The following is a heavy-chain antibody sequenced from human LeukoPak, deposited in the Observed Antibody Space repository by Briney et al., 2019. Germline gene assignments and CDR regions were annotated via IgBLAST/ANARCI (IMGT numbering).Heavy chain of an antibody. D-gene: IGHD2-2*01. CDR2: IIPIFGTA. J-gene: IGHJ5*02. Sequence: ASVKVSCKASGGTFSSYAISWVRQAPGQGLEWMGGIIPIFGTANYAQEFQGRVTITTDESTSTAYMELSSQRSEDTAVYYCASTLLQYCSSTSCYLGWFDPWGQGTLVTVSS. CDR1: GGTFSSYA. V-gene: IGHV1-69*05. CDR3: ASTLLQYCSSTSCYLGWFDP.